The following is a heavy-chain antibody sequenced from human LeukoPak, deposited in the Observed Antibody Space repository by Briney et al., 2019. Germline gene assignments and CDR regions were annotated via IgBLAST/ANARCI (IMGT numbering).Heavy chain of an antibody. CDR1: GGSISSGSYY. CDR3: ARLVDIVAVVDY. Sequence: PSETLSLTCTVSGGSISSGSYYWSWIRQPAGKGLEWIGRIYTSGSTNYNPSLKSRVTISVDTSKNQFSLKLSSVTAADTAVYYCARLVDIVAVVDYWGQGTLVTVSS. J-gene: IGHJ4*02. CDR2: IYTSGST. D-gene: IGHD5-12*01. V-gene: IGHV4-61*02.